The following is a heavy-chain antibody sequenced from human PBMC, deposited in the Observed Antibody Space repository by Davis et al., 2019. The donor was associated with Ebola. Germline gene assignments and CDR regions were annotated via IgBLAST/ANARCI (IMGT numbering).Heavy chain of an antibody. V-gene: IGHV5-51*01. J-gene: IGHJ4*02. D-gene: IGHD5-12*01. CDR3: AAHVNIVATIVY. Sequence: GESLKISCKGSGYSFTSYWIGWVRQMPGKGLELMGIIYPGDSDTRYSPSFQGQVTIPADKSHSTAYLQWSSLKAADTAMYYCAAHVNIVATIVYWGQGTLVTVSS. CDR2: IYPGDSDT. CDR1: GYSFTSYW.